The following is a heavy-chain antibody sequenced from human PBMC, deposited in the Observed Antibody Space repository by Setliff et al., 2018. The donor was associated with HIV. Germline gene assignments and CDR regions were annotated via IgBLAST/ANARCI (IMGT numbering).Heavy chain of an antibody. CDR1: GDSIRSNY. J-gene: IGHJ4*02. V-gene: IGHV4-59*01. CDR2: IHYSGRI. Sequence: SETLSLTCTVSGDSIRSNYWTWVRQPPGKGLEWIGNIHYSGRISYNPSLKSRVTMSLDATKNHFSLRLSSVTAADTAVYYCAKYSGGESDYWGQGTLVTVSS. D-gene: IGHD2-21*01. CDR3: AKYSGGESDY.